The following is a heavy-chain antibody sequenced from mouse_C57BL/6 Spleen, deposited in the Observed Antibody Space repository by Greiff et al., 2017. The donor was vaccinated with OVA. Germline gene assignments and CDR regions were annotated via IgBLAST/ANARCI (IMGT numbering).Heavy chain of an antibody. J-gene: IGHJ1*03. CDR3: ARSPYYDGSSHGDIDE. CDR2: IDPSDSYT. CDR1: GYTFTSYW. D-gene: IGHD1-1*01. V-gene: IGHV1-50*01. Sequence: QVQLQQPGAELVKPGASVKLSCKASGYTFTSYWMQWVKQRPGQGLEWIGEIDPSDSYTNYNQKFKGKATLTVDTSANTAYMQLSSLTTEDSAVYYCARSPYYDGSSHGDIDEGGTGTTGTVSS.